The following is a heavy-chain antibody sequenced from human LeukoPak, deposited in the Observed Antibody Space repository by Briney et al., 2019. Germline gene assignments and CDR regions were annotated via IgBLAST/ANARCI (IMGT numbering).Heavy chain of an antibody. CDR3: ASLALKYSNAFDY. CDR2: IYPADSHT. CDR1: GYIFTTNW. V-gene: IGHV5-51*01. J-gene: IGHJ4*02. Sequence: GESLKISCRASGYIFTTNWIGWARQMPGKGLEWMGIIYPADSHTRYSTSFQGQVTISADTPISTAYLQWSSLKPTDTAMYMCASLALKYSNAFDYWGPGTLVTVSS. D-gene: IGHD5-18*01.